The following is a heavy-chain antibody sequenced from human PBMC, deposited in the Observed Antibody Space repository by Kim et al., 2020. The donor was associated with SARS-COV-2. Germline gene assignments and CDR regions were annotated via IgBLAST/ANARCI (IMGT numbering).Heavy chain of an antibody. CDR3: ARYLPYCTNTNCYNRWFDL. V-gene: IGHV6-1*01. D-gene: IGHD2-8*01. CDR2: TYYRSKWYN. J-gene: IGHJ5*02. Sequence: SQTLSLTCDISGDSVSSNSAAWNWIRQSPSRGLEWLGRTYYRSKWYNDYALSVRSRIIINPDTSKNQFSLQLTSVTPEETAVYYCARYLPYCTNTNCYNRWFDLWGQGTVVTVSS. CDR1: GDSVSSNSAA.